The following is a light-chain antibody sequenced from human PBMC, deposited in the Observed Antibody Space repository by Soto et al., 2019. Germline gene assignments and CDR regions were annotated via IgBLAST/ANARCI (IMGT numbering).Light chain of an antibody. CDR3: SSYTTSTTLV. V-gene: IGLV2-14*01. CDR1: SSDVGGYNY. J-gene: IGLJ1*01. Sequence: QSVLTQPPSASGSPGQSVTISCTGTSSDVGGYNYVSWYQQHPGRAPKLMIYEVSNRPSGVSNRFSGSKSGNTASLTISGLQIEDEADYYCSSYTTSTTLVFGTGTKSPS. CDR2: EVS.